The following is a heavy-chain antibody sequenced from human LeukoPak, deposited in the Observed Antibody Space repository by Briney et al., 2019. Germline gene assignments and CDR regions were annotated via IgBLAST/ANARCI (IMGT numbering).Heavy chain of an antibody. Sequence: AASAKVSCKASGYTFTGYYMHWVRQAPGQGPEWMGWISPNNGDTRYSQKFQGRVTMTTDTSISTAYMELSGLTSDDTAVYYCAAPGYKYGYVLDHWGQGTLVTVSS. CDR1: GYTFTGYY. CDR2: ISPNNGDT. D-gene: IGHD5-18*01. V-gene: IGHV1-2*02. CDR3: AAPGYKYGYVLDH. J-gene: IGHJ4*02.